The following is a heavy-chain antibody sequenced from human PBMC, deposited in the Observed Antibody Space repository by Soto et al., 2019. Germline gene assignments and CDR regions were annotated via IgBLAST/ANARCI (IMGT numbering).Heavy chain of an antibody. CDR2: ISWDGGKT. Sequence: EVQLVESGGVVVQPGGSLRLSCAASGFTFDDYTMHWVRQAPGKGLEWVSLISWDGGKTYYADSVKGRFTISRDNSKNSLYLQMNSLRTEDSALYYCRAVAGRGSFDYWGQGTLVTVSS. J-gene: IGHJ4*02. CDR3: RAVAGRGSFDY. CDR1: GFTFDDYT. D-gene: IGHD6-19*01. V-gene: IGHV3-43*01.